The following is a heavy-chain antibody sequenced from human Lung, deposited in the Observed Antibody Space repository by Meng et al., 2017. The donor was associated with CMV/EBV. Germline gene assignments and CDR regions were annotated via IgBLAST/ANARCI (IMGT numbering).Heavy chain of an antibody. CDR3: ARDFRGGSGYYPPFDY. D-gene: IGHD3-22*01. J-gene: IGHJ4*02. Sequence: FTCRSYSRNWVRQAPGKGLEWVSSISSSSSDRYYADSVKGRFTISRDNAKNSLYLQMNSLRAADTAVYYCARDFRGGSGYYPPFDYWGQGTLVTVSS. CDR1: FTCRSYS. V-gene: IGHV3-21*01. CDR2: ISSSSSDR.